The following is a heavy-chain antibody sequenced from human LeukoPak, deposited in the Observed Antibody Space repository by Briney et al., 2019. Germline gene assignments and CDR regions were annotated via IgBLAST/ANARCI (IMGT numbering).Heavy chain of an antibody. CDR1: GFTFSSYS. J-gene: IGHJ4*02. V-gene: IGHV3-21*01. D-gene: IGHD5-24*01. CDR3: ARDGGGRWLQLYY. CDR2: ISSSSSYI. Sequence: KPGGSLKLSCAASGFTFSSYSVNWVRQAPGKGLEWVSSISSSSSYIYYADSVKGRFTISRDNSKNTLYLQMNSLRAEDTAVYYCARDGGGRWLQLYYWGQGTLVTVSS.